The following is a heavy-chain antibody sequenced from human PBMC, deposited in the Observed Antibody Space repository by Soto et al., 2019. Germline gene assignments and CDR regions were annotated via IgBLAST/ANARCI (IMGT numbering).Heavy chain of an antibody. D-gene: IGHD3-10*01. CDR3: ATSYGSGYRAFDY. CDR2: INPILSMS. Sequence: QVQLVQSGAEVKRPGSSVKVSCKASGDTFACYSINWVRQAPGLGREWRGSINPILSMSNYAQRFQGRVTMTADKSTSKADMVLNSLRSEDTCMYYCATSYGSGYRAFDYWGQGALVTVSS. V-gene: IGHV1-69*02. J-gene: IGHJ4*02. CDR1: GDTFACYS.